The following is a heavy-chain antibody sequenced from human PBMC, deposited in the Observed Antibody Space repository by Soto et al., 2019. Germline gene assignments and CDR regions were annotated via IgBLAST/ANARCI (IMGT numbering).Heavy chain of an antibody. CDR3: LCVGNFFVS. D-gene: IGHD1-26*01. CDR1: GFTFSTYL. Sequence: EVQLVESGGGLVQPGESLSLSCAASGFTFSTYLMTWVRHPPGKGLEWVANIDQDGSERYYVDSVSGRFTISRDNAKNSMYVQMTSRGVEDTAVYYWLCVGNFFVSWGQGVLVTFS. J-gene: IGHJ4*02. CDR2: IDQDGSER. V-gene: IGHV3-7*01.